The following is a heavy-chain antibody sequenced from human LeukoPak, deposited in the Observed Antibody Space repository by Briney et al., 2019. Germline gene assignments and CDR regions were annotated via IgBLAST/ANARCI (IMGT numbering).Heavy chain of an antibody. J-gene: IGHJ4*02. CDR3: AKVYRTDVRFLEWLSGGGFDY. CDR2: ISGSGGST. Sequence: GGSRRLSCAASGFAFSTYAMGWVRQAPGKGLEWVSGISGSGGSTYYADSVEGRFTISRDNFKHTLYLQMNSLRGADTAVYYCAKVYRTDVRFLEWLSGGGFDYWGQGTLVTVSS. CDR1: GFAFSTYA. D-gene: IGHD3-3*01. V-gene: IGHV3-23*01.